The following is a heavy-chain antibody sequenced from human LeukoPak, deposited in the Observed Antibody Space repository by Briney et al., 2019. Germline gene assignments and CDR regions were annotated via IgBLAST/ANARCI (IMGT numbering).Heavy chain of an antibody. V-gene: IGHV3-48*01. CDR2: ISSSSSTI. J-gene: IGHJ4*02. CDR3: ARDRGGWPDY. CDR1: GFTFSSYA. Sequence: GRSLRLSCAASGFTFSSYAMHWVRQAPGKGLEWLSYISSSSSTIYYADSVKGRFTISRDNAKNSLYLQLNSLRPEDTGLYYCARDRGGWPDYWGQETLVTVSS. D-gene: IGHD6-19*01.